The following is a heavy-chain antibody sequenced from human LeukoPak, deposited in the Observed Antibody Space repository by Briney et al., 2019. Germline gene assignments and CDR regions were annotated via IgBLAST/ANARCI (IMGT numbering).Heavy chain of an antibody. J-gene: IGHJ4*02. Sequence: GGSLRLSCAASGFTVSSNYMSWVRQAPGKGLEWVSLLYSGGTTYYADSVKGRFTISRDNAKNTLYLQVNSLRAEDTAVYYCAKYSGSYVGFDYWGQGTLVTVSS. V-gene: IGHV3-66*02. CDR2: LYSGGTT. CDR3: AKYSGSYVGFDY. CDR1: GFTVSSNY. D-gene: IGHD1-26*01.